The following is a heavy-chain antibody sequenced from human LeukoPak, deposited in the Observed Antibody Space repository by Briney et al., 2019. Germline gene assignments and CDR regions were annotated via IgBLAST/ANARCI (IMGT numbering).Heavy chain of an antibody. CDR2: INPNSGGT. V-gene: IGHV1-2*02. J-gene: IGHJ4*02. CDR1: GYTFTGYY. Sequence: GASVKVSCKASGYTFTGYYMHWVRQAPGQGLEWMGWINPNSGGTNYAQKFQGRVTMTRDTSISTAYMELSRLRSDDTAVYYCARTLWSGYYGPYYFDYWGQGTLVTVSS. CDR3: ARTLWSGYYGPYYFDY. D-gene: IGHD3-3*01.